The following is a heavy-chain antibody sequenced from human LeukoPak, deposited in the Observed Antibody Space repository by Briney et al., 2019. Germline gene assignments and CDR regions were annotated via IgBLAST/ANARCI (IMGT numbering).Heavy chain of an antibody. CDR2: ISSSGSTI. V-gene: IGHV3-48*03. D-gene: IGHD3-22*01. CDR3: ARAPRHYYDSRGYVDY. Sequence: GGSLRLSCAASGFTFSSYEMNWVRQAPGKGLEWVSYISSSGSTIYYADSVKGRFTISRDNAKNSLYLQMNSLRAEDTAVYYCARAPRHYYDSRGYVDYWGQGTLVTVSS. J-gene: IGHJ4*02. CDR1: GFTFSSYE.